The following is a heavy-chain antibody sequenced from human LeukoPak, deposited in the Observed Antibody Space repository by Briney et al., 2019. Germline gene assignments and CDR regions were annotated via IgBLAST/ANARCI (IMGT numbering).Heavy chain of an antibody. D-gene: IGHD1-26*01. V-gene: IGHV4-4*07. CDR3: ARANRIVGATVFDY. CDR1: GGSISSYY. J-gene: IGHJ4*02. Sequence: SETLSLTCTVSGGSISSYYWSWIRQPAGKGLEWIGRIYTSGSTNDNPSLKSRVTMSVDTSKNQFSLKLSSVTAADTAVYYCARANRIVGATVFDYRGQGTLVTVSS. CDR2: IYTSGST.